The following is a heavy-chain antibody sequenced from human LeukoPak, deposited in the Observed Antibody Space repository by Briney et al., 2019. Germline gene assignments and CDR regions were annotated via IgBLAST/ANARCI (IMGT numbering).Heavy chain of an antibody. J-gene: IGHJ1*01. D-gene: IGHD2-15*01. Sequence: SETLSLTCTVSGSSMNNYYGSWIRQPPGRGLEWIGYFYNSGSTNYNPSLESRVTIALSTSKTEFSLKLTSVTAADTAVYYCARENFEGSGHRLFQFWGRGTLVTVSS. CDR1: GSSMNNYY. CDR2: FYNSGST. V-gene: IGHV4-59*01. CDR3: ARENFEGSGHRLFQF.